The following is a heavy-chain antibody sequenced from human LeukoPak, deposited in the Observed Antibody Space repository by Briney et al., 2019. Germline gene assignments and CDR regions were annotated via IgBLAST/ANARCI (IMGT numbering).Heavy chain of an antibody. D-gene: IGHD6-13*01. V-gene: IGHV1-8*01. CDR2: MNHYSGNT. CDR1: GYTFTSYD. CDR3: ARGARIAAAGLTLGY. J-gene: IGHJ4*02. Sequence: ASVPVSCQPCGYTFTSYDINWVRQATGHGVEWVGWMNHYSGNTGYVQKLQGRVTMTRNTSISTAYMELSSLRSEDTAVYYCARGARIAAAGLTLGYWGQGTLVTVSS.